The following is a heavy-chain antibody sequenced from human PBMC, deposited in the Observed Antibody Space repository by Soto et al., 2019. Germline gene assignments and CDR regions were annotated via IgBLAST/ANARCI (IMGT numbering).Heavy chain of an antibody. J-gene: IGHJ4*02. V-gene: IGHV3-23*01. CDR3: AKESSGWYRDYVDY. D-gene: IGHD6-19*01. CDR2: ISGSGGST. CDR1: GFTFSSYA. Sequence: GGSLRLSCAASGFTFSSYAMSWVRQAPGKGLEWVSTISGSGGSTYYADSVKGRFTISRDNSKNTLYLQMNSLRAEDTDVYYCAKESSGWYRDYVDYWGQGTLVTVSS.